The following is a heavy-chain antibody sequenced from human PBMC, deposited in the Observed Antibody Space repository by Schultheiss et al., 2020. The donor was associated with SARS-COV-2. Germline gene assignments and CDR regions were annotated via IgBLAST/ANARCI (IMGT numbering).Heavy chain of an antibody. V-gene: IGHV3-7*01. D-gene: IGHD3-16*02. CDR1: GFTFGSYW. Sequence: GGSLRLSCAASGFTFGSYWMSWVRQAPGRRPEWVATIKQDGSERHYVDSVKGRFTISRDNAANSLSLQMYNLRAEDTALYYCVRVDRYFEDSGYRSFDSWGQGTLVTVSS. CDR3: VRVDRYFEDSGYRSFDS. CDR2: IKQDGSER. J-gene: IGHJ4*02.